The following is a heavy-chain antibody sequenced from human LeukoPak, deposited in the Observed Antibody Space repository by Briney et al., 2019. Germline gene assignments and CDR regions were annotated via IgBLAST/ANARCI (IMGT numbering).Heavy chain of an antibody. V-gene: IGHV4-4*07. CDR2: IYSSGST. CDR1: GGSINN. D-gene: IGHD4-23*01. CDR3: ARGGKATVVTM. Sequence: PSETLFLTCTVSGGSINNWSWIRQPAGKGLEWIGRIYSSGSTNYNPSLKSRVSMSVDTSKNQFSLKLTSVSAADTAVYYCARGGKATVVTMWGQGILVTVSS. J-gene: IGHJ4*02.